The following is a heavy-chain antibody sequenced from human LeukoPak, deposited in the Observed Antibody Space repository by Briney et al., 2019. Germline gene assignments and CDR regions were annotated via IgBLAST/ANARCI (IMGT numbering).Heavy chain of an antibody. V-gene: IGHV3-7*01. CDR3: ATTLNIATPGHL. CDR2: IKEDGSET. D-gene: IGHD6-13*01. CDR1: GFIFKKYW. J-gene: IGHJ1*01. Sequence: PGGSLRLSCAASGFIFKKYWMNWVRQVPGKGLECLANIKEDGSETYYADSVKGRFTISRDNAKNSVYLQMNSLRAEDTAVYYCATTLNIATPGHLWGQGTLVTVSS.